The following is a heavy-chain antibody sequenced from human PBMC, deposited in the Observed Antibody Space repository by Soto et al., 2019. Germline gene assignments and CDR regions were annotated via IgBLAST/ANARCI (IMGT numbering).Heavy chain of an antibody. V-gene: IGHV4-39*01. D-gene: IGHD3-10*02. CDR1: GGSISSSSYY. CDR3: ARRVRGVMSDNWFDP. CDR2: IYYSGST. Sequence: QLQLQESGPGLVKPSETLFLTCTVSGGSISSSSYYWGWIRQPPGKGLEWIGSIYYSGSTYYNPSLKSRVAISVDTSTNQFSLKLSSVTAADTAVYYCARRVRGVMSDNWFDPWGQGTLVTVSS. J-gene: IGHJ5*02.